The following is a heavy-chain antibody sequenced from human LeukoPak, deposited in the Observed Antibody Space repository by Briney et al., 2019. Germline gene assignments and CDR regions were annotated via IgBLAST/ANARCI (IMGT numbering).Heavy chain of an antibody. J-gene: IGHJ5*02. D-gene: IGHD5-18*01. Sequence: GGSLRLSCAASGFTFNNYWMHWVRQAPGKGLVWVSGINSDGSSATYADSVKGRFTISRDNAKNTLYLEMNSLRAEDTALYYCAKDIGPGGAMAHLASWGQGTLVTVSS. CDR2: INSDGSSA. CDR3: AKDIGPGGAMAHLAS. CDR1: GFTFNNYW. V-gene: IGHV3-74*01.